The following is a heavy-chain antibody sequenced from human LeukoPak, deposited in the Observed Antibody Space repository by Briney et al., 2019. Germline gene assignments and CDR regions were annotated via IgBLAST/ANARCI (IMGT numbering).Heavy chain of an antibody. CDR1: GLTFSSYS. CDR2: ISSSSSYI. D-gene: IGHD1-26*01. CDR3: AKDMELRYYYYGMDV. Sequence: GGSLRLSCAASGLTFSSYSMNWVRQAPGKGLEWVSSISSSSSYIYYADSVKGRFTISRDNAKNSLYLQMNSLRAEDTAVYYCAKDMELRYYYYGMDVWGQGTTVTVSS. V-gene: IGHV3-21*01. J-gene: IGHJ6*02.